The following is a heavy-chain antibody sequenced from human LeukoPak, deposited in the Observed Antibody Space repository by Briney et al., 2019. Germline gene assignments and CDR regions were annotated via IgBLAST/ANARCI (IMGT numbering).Heavy chain of an antibody. V-gene: IGHV3-23*01. Sequence: GGSLRLSCAASGFTFSSYAMSWVRQAPGKGLEWVSAISGSGGSTYYADSVKGRITISRDNSKNTLYLQMNSLRAEDTAVYYCAKGGHIVVVIADDAFDIWGQGTMVTVSS. J-gene: IGHJ3*02. D-gene: IGHD2-21*01. CDR1: GFTFSSYA. CDR2: ISGSGGST. CDR3: AKGGHIVVVIADDAFDI.